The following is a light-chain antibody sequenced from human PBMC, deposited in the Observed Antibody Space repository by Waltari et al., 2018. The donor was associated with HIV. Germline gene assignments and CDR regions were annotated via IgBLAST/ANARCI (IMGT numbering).Light chain of an antibody. CDR3: VSYTEKDTFLL. CDR1: SNDIGTYNF. V-gene: IGLV2-8*01. J-gene: IGLJ2*01. Sequence: QSALTQPPSASGSPGQSVAISCTGSSNDIGTYNFVSWYQHHPGKAPNLFIYDVTPRPPWIPDLFSGTKSCCTASLTVSDLQVEDEADFYCVSYTEKDTFLLFGGGTKLAV. CDR2: DVT.